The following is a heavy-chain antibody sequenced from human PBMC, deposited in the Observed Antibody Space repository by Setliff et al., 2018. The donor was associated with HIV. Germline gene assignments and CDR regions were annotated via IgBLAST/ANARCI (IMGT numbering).Heavy chain of an antibody. D-gene: IGHD3-22*01. CDR2: INVGNGKT. CDR3: ARDRCDSVKCYLYNWFDP. J-gene: IGHJ5*02. V-gene: IGHV1-3*01. CDR1: GYTFTSYA. Sequence: ASVKVSCKASGYTFTSYAMHWVRQAPGQRLEWMGWINVGNGKTKYSQNFQGRVTITRDTSADTVYMELSSLRSEDTAVYYCARDRCDSVKCYLYNWFDPWGQGTLVTVSS.